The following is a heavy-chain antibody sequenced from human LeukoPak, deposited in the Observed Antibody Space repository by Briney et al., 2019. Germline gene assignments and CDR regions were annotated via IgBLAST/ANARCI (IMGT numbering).Heavy chain of an antibody. CDR2: INHSGST. V-gene: IGHV4-34*01. D-gene: IGHD3-10*01. Sequence: SETLSLTCAVHGGSFSGYYWSWIRQPPGKGLEWIGEINHSGSTNYNPSLKSRVTISVDTSKNQFSLKLSSVTAADTAVYYCARGKRGQLDYWGQGTLVTVSS. CDR1: GGSFSGYY. J-gene: IGHJ4*02. CDR3: ARGKRGQLDY.